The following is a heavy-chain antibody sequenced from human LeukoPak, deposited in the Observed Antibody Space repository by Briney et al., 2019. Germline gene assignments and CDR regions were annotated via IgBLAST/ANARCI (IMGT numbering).Heavy chain of an antibody. D-gene: IGHD4-17*01. CDR2: FDPYDGEP. CDR3: AKSPGDYCLLDY. V-gene: IGHV1-24*01. J-gene: IGHJ4*02. Sequence: ASVNVSCKVSGYTVTNLSLHWVRQAPGKGLEWMGGFDPYDGEPNYAQKFQGRLSMTEDTSKDTGYMELRTLRSEYTALYYCAKSPGDYCLLDYWGQGTLVTVSS. CDR1: GYTVTNLS.